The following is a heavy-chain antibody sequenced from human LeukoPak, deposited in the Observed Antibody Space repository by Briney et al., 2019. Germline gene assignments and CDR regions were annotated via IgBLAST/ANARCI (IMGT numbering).Heavy chain of an antibody. CDR2: INPNSGGT. D-gene: IGHD3-10*01. J-gene: IGHJ4*02. CDR1: GYTFTGYY. V-gene: IGHV1-2*04. Sequence: ASVKVSCKASGYTFTGYYMHWVRQAPGQGLEWMGWINPNSGGTNYAQKFQGWVTMTRDTSISTAYMELSRLRSDDTAVYYCARDSYYYGSGSSQAPFDYWDQGTLVTVSS. CDR3: ARDSYYYGSGSSQAPFDY.